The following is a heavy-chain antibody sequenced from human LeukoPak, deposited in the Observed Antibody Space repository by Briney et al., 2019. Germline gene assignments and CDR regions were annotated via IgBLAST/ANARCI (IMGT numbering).Heavy chain of an antibody. Sequence: SETLSLTCAVYGGSFSGYYWSWIHQPPGKGLEGIGEINHSGSTNYNPSLKSRVTISVDTSKNQFSLKLSSVTAADTAVYYCARGGRGNSSGYRWGQGTLVTVSS. CDR3: ARGGRGNSSGYR. CDR2: INHSGST. CDR1: GGSFSGYY. J-gene: IGHJ4*02. V-gene: IGHV4-34*01. D-gene: IGHD3-22*01.